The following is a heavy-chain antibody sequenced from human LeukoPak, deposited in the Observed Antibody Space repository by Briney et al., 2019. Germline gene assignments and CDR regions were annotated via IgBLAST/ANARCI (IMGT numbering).Heavy chain of an antibody. J-gene: IGHJ6*03. CDR3: ARGPTGGYSYGPKVYYYYYMDV. Sequence: GASVKVSCKASGGTFSSYAISWVQQAPGQGLAWMGRIIPIFGTANYAQKFQGRVTITTDESTSTAYMELSSLRSEDTAVYYCARGPTGGYSYGPKVYYYYYMDVWGKGTTVTVSS. CDR2: IIPIFGTA. V-gene: IGHV1-69*05. CDR1: GGTFSSYA. D-gene: IGHD5-18*01.